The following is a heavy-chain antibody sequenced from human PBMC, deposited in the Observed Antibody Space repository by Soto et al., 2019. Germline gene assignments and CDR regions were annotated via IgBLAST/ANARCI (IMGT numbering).Heavy chain of an antibody. Sequence: GGSLRLSCAASGFTFSSYGMHWVRQAPGKGLEWVAVISYDGSNKYYADSVKGRFTISRDNSKNTLYLQMNSLRAEDTAVYYCARGPVGSMIVVVITYDYWGQGTLVTVSS. D-gene: IGHD3-22*01. J-gene: IGHJ4*02. CDR1: GFTFSSYG. CDR3: ARGPVGSMIVVVITYDY. V-gene: IGHV3-30*03. CDR2: ISYDGSNK.